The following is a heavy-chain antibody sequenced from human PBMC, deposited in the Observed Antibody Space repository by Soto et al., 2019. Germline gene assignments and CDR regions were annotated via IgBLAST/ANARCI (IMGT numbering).Heavy chain of an antibody. CDR2: ISGNSGYK. Sequence: EVQLVESGGGLVKPGGSLRLSCAASGFTFSSYNMNWVRQAPGKGLEWVSSISGNSGYKYYTDSVKGRFTISRDNAKNSVYLEMNSLRADDTAVYYCARAVVASTPVRAGPAYYYYPMDVWGQGTSVTVSS. V-gene: IGHV3-21*02. CDR3: ARAVVASTPVRAGPAYYYYPMDV. D-gene: IGHD2-15*01. CDR1: GFTFSSYN. J-gene: IGHJ6*02.